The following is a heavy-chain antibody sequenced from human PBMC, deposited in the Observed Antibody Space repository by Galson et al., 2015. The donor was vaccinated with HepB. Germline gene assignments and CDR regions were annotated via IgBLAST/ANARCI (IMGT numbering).Heavy chain of an antibody. CDR1: GGSINFYY. CDR2: ISYSGTT. D-gene: IGHD3-10*01. CDR3: ARSRGWNYYYYYMDV. Sequence: ETLSLTCTVSGGSINFYYWSWIRQPPGKGLEWIGHISYSGTTNYNPSLKSRVTMSVDTSTSPFSLKLSPVTAADTAVYYCARSRGWNYYYYYMDVWGKGTTVTVSS. J-gene: IGHJ6*03. V-gene: IGHV4-59*08.